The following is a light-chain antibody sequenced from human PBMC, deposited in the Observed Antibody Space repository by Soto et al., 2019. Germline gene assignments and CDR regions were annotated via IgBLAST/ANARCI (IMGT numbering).Light chain of an antibody. V-gene: IGKV1-12*01. Sequence: DIRMTQSPSSVSGSVGDRVSMTCRASQDIASWLAWYQQRPGKAPVLLIFGASILQSGVSSRFSGSGAGTEFHLTINSLQPEDFGVYYCQQAHNLPVTFGGGTKVEIK. CDR1: QDIASW. CDR3: QQAHNLPVT. J-gene: IGKJ4*01. CDR2: GAS.